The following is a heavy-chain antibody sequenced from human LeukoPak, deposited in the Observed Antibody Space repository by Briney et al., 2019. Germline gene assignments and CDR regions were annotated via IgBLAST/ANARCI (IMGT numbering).Heavy chain of an antibody. V-gene: IGHV3-49*04. J-gene: IGHJ4*02. Sequence: GGSLRLSCAASGFTVNSNYMTWVRQAPGKGLEWVGFIRSKAYGGTTEYAASVKGRFTISRDDSKSIAYLQMNSLKTEDTAVYYCSNSYCGGDCYSGGYFDYWGQGTLVTVSS. D-gene: IGHD2-21*02. CDR1: GFTVNSNY. CDR2: IRSKAYGGTT. CDR3: SNSYCGGDCYSGGYFDY.